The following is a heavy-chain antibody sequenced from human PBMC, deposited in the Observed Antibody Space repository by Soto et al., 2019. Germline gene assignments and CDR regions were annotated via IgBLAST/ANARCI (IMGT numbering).Heavy chain of an antibody. D-gene: IGHD6-19*01. CDR2: IYYSGNT. Sequence: SETLSLTCTVSGESINTPHYYWSWVRQPPGKGLEWIGYIYYSGNTYYNPSLQSRVIISLDTSKNQFSLKLTSVTAADTAVYYCARSPIGKWLAYFDYWGQGTLVTVSS. J-gene: IGHJ4*02. CDR1: GESINTPHYY. CDR3: ARSPIGKWLAYFDY. V-gene: IGHV4-30-4*01.